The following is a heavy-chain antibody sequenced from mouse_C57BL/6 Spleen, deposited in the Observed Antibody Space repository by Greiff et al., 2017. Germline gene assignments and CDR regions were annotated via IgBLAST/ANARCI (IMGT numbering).Heavy chain of an antibody. CDR3: ARATITTVVAPDY. Sequence: QVQLQQPGAELVKPGASVKMSCKASGYTFTSYWITWVKQRPGQGLEWIGDIYPGSGSTNYNEKFKSKATLTVDTSSSTAYRQLSSLTSEDSAVYYGARATITTVVAPDYWGQGTTLTVSS. CDR1: GYTFTSYW. CDR2: IYPGSGST. V-gene: IGHV1-55*01. J-gene: IGHJ2*01. D-gene: IGHD1-1*01.